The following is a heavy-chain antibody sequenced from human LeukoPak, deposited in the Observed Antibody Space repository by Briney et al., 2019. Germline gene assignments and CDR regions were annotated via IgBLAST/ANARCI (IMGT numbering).Heavy chain of an antibody. CDR3: ARVPGDDY. V-gene: IGHV3-30-3*01. J-gene: IGHJ4*02. D-gene: IGHD3-16*01. CDR1: GFTCSSYA. CDR2: ISYDGSNK. Sequence: PGGSLRLSCAASGFTCSSYAMPWVRQAPGKGLEWVAVISYDGSNKYYADSVKGRFTISRDNSKNTLYLQMNSLRAEDTAVYYCARVPGDDYWGQGTLVTVSS.